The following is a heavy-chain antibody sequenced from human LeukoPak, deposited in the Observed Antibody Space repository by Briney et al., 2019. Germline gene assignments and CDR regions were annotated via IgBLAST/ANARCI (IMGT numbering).Heavy chain of an antibody. CDR2: LYSGGST. V-gene: IGHV3-53*01. CDR1: GFTVSNNY. Sequence: PGGSLRLSCAASGFTVSNNYVSWVRQAPGTGLEWVSILYSGGSTYYADSVKGRFTISRDNSKNTLYLQMNSLRAEDTAVYYCAKVLDSSRYWYFDLWGRGTLVTVSS. CDR3: AKVLDSSRYWYFDL. J-gene: IGHJ2*01. D-gene: IGHD6-6*01.